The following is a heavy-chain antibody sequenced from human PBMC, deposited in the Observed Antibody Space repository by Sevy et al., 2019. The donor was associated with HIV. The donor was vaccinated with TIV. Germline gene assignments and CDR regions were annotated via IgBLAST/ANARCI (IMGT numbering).Heavy chain of an antibody. CDR3: ARGGSIVTARDYFDH. CDR2: IHYSGSI. Sequence: SETLSLTCAVSDYSISSGYYWGWIRQPPGKGLEWLGSIHYSGSIYYNPSLNSRVTISVDTSKNQFSLKLHSVTAADTAVYYCARGGSIVTARDYFDHWGQGVLVTVSS. CDR1: DYSISSGYY. D-gene: IGHD1-26*01. J-gene: IGHJ4*02. V-gene: IGHV4-38-2*01.